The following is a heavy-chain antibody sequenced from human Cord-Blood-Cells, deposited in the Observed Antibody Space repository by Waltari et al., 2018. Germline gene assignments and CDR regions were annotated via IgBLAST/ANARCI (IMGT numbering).Heavy chain of an antibody. Sequence: QMQLVLSGPEVNKPGISVQVSCRASGFTVTCSHVQCVRQARGHRLECIGWIVVRSGNTNYAQKFQERVTITRDMSTSTAYMELSRLRSEDTAVYYCAAVPYSSSWYFDYWGQGTLVTVSS. V-gene: IGHV1-58*01. CDR2: IVVRSGNT. J-gene: IGHJ4*02. D-gene: IGHD6-13*01. CDR3: AAVPYSSSWYFDY. CDR1: GFTVTCSH.